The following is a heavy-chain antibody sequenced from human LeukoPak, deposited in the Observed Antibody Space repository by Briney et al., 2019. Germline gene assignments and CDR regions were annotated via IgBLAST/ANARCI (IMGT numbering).Heavy chain of an antibody. CDR1: GYTFTSYG. J-gene: IGHJ6*02. CDR3: ARWGVLLWFGELFGSHGMDV. D-gene: IGHD3-10*01. Sequence: ASVKVSCKASGYTFTSYGISWVRQAPGQGLEWMGWISAYNGNTNYAQKLQGRVTMTTDTSTSTAYMELRSLRPDDTAVYYCARWGVLLWFGELFGSHGMDVWGQGTTVTVSS. V-gene: IGHV1-18*01. CDR2: ISAYNGNT.